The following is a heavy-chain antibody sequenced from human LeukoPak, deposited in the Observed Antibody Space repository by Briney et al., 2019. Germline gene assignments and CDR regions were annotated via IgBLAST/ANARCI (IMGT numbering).Heavy chain of an antibody. J-gene: IGHJ4*02. Sequence: SETLSLTCAVYGGSFSGYYWSWIRQPPGKGLEWIGEINHSGSTNYNPSLKSRVTISVDTSKNQFSLKLSSVTAADTVVYYCARGLSPRINMVRGVRPPFRGVFDYWGQGTLVTVSS. CDR1: GGSFSGYY. V-gene: IGHV4-34*01. D-gene: IGHD3-10*01. CDR3: ARGLSPRINMVRGVRPPFRGVFDY. CDR2: INHSGST.